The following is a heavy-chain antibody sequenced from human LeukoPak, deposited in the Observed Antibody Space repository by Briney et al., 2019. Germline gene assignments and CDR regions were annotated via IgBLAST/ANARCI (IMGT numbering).Heavy chain of an antibody. V-gene: IGHV5-51*01. D-gene: IGHD4-17*01. CDR1: GYSFTSYW. Sequence: GESLKISCKGSGYSFTSYWIGWVRQMPGKGLEWMGIIYPGDSDTRYSPSFQGQVTISADKSISTAYLQWSSLKASDTAMYYCARQVEYGDYSGKYFDYWGQGTLVTVSS. J-gene: IGHJ4*02. CDR2: IYPGDSDT. CDR3: ARQVEYGDYSGKYFDY.